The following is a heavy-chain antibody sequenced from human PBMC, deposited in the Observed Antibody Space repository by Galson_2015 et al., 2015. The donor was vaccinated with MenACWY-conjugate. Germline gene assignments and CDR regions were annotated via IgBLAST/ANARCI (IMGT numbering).Heavy chain of an antibody. J-gene: IGHJ6*02. CDR1: GYSFTSYW. V-gene: IGHV5-51*01. Sequence: QSGAEVKKPGESLKISCKGSGYSFTSYWIGWVRQMPGKGLEWMGIIYPGDSDTRYSPSFQGQVTISTDKSISTAYLQWSSLKASDTAMYYCARHVTRTTGYYYGIDVWGQGTPVTVSS. D-gene: IGHD1-7*01. CDR2: IYPGDSDT. CDR3: ARHVTRTTGYYYGIDV.